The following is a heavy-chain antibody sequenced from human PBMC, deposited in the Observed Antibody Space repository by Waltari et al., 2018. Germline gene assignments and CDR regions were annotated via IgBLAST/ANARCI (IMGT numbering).Heavy chain of an antibody. J-gene: IGHJ4*02. CDR1: GFTFSGSA. CDR2: IRSKANSYAT. CDR3: TRHPGYSSSDY. D-gene: IGHD6-13*01. Sequence: EVQLVESGGGLVQPGGSLKLSCAASGFTFSGSAMHWVRQASGKGLEWVGRIRSKANSYATAYAASVKGRFTISRDDSKNTAYLQMNSLKTEDTAVYYCTRHPGYSSSDYWGQGTLVTVSS. V-gene: IGHV3-73*01.